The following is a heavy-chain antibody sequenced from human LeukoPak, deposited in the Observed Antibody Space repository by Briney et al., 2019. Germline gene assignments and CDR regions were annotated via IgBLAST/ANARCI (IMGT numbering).Heavy chain of an antibody. V-gene: IGHV3-74*01. Sequence: PGGSLRLSCAASGFTFSSYWMNWVRQVPGKGLVWVSRITSDGSDTIYADSVKGRFTISRDNAKNTLYLQMNSLRAEDTALYYCSRDRRTWFDPWGQGTLVTVSS. J-gene: IGHJ5*02. CDR2: ITSDGSDT. CDR3: SRDRRTWFDP. CDR1: GFTFSSYW.